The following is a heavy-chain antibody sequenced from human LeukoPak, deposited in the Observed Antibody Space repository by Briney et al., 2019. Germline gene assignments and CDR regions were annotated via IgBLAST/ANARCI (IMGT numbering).Heavy chain of an antibody. J-gene: IGHJ3*02. Sequence: SETLSLTCTVSGGSISRHYWSWIRQPPGKGLEWIAYIDYSGSTNYNPSLKSRVTISVDASKNQFSLKLSSVTAADKAVYHCARDRRRELLHAFDIWGQGTMVTVSS. CDR1: GGSISRHY. CDR3: ARDRRRELLHAFDI. V-gene: IGHV4-59*11. D-gene: IGHD1-26*01. CDR2: IDYSGST.